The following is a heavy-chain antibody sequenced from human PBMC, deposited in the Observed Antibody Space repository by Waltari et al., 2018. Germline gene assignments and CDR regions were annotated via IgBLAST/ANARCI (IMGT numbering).Heavy chain of an antibody. Sequence: EVQLLESGGGLVQPGGSLRLSCAASGFTFSSYAMSWVRQAPGKWLAWVSAISGSGGSTYYADYVKGRFTMSRDNSKNTVYLQMNSLSAEDTAVYYCAKDHYDSSGYYSYDAVDIWGQGTMGTGSS. CDR3: AKDHYDSSGYYSYDAVDI. V-gene: IGHV3-23*01. D-gene: IGHD3-22*01. CDR2: ISGSGGST. CDR1: GFTFSSYA. J-gene: IGHJ3*02.